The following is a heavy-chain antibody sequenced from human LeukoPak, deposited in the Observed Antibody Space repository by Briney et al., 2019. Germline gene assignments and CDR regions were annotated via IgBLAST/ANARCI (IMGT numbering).Heavy chain of an antibody. CDR3: ARGGTYLERPFDY. CDR1: GGSISSSSYY. J-gene: IGHJ4*02. CDR2: MYYSGIT. V-gene: IGHV4-39*01. D-gene: IGHD1-26*01. Sequence: SETLSLTCSVSGGSISSSSYYWGWTRQPPGKGLEWIGSMYYSGITFYNPSLKSRVTISVDTSKNQFSLKLTSVTAADTAVYYCARGGTYLERPFDYWGQGTLVTVSS.